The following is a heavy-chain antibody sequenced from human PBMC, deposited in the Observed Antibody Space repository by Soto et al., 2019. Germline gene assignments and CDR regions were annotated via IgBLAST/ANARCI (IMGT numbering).Heavy chain of an antibody. D-gene: IGHD3-10*01. CDR2: INAGNGNT. CDR3: AREAMVREWGYYYYMDV. J-gene: IGHJ6*03. CDR1: GYTFTSYA. Sequence: ASVKVSCKASGYTFTSYAMHWVRQAPGQRLEWMGWINAGNGNTKYSQKFQGRVTITRDTSASTAYMELSSLRSEDTAEYYCAREAMVREWGYYYYMDVWGKGTTVTVSS. V-gene: IGHV1-3*01.